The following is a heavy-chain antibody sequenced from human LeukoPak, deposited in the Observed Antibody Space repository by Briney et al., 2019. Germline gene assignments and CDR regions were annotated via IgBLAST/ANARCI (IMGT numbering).Heavy chain of an antibody. V-gene: IGHV1-2*02. J-gene: IGHJ4*02. CDR1: GYTFTGYY. D-gene: IGHD2-2*01. Sequence: ASVKVSCKASGYTFTGYYMHWVRQAPGQGLEWIGWINPNSGGTNYAQKFQGRVTMTRDTSISTAYMELSRLRSDDTAVYYCARGRDHCSSTSCYLDYWGQGTLVPVSS. CDR2: INPNSGGT. CDR3: ARGRDHCSSTSCYLDY.